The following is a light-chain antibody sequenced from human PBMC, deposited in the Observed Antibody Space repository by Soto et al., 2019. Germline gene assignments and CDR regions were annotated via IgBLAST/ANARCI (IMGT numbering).Light chain of an antibody. Sequence: DIQMTQSPSTLSASVGDRFTITCRASQSISNWLAWYQQKPGKAPKLLIYDASSLESGVPSRFSGSGSGTEFTLTISGLQPDDFATYYCQQYNSYSPTFGQGTKVDIK. V-gene: IGKV1-5*01. CDR1: QSISNW. J-gene: IGKJ1*01. CDR2: DAS. CDR3: QQYNSYSPT.